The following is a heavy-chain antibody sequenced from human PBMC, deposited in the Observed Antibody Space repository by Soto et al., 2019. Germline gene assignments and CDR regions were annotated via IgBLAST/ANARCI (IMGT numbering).Heavy chain of an antibody. Sequence: GASVKVSCKASGYTFTSYGISWVRQAPGQGLAWMGWISAYKGNTNYAQKFQGRVTITADESTSTAYMELSSLRSEDTAVYYCASRLGDIVVVPAARGKGIGYYYYYYGMDVWGQGITVTVSS. CDR3: ASRLGDIVVVPAARGKGIGYYYYYYGMDV. CDR2: ISAYKGNT. J-gene: IGHJ6*02. CDR1: GYTFTSYG. V-gene: IGHV1-18*01. D-gene: IGHD2-2*01.